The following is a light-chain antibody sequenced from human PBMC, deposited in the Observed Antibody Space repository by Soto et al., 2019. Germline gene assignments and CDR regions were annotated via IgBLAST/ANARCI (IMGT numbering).Light chain of an antibody. CDR3: QQRSNWPIT. J-gene: IGKJ5*01. Sequence: EIVMTQSPATLSVSPGERATLSCRASQSVSSKLAWYQQKPGQAPRLLIYGASSRATGIPDRFSGSGSGTDFTLTISRLEPEDFAVYYCQQRSNWPITFGQGTRLEIK. CDR1: QSVSSK. CDR2: GAS. V-gene: IGKV3D-20*02.